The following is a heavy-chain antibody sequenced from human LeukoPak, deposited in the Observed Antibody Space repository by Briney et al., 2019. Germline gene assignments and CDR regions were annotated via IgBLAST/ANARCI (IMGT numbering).Heavy chain of an antibody. D-gene: IGHD4-17*01. CDR1: GYSFTSYW. V-gene: IGHV5-51*01. Sequence: GESLQISCKGSGYSFTSYWIGWVRQMPGEGLEWMGIIYPGDSDTRYSPSFQGQVTISADKSISTAYLQWSSLKASDTAMYYCARRVSVTTVTRRTEHNWFDPWGQGTLVTVSS. CDR2: IYPGDSDT. J-gene: IGHJ5*02. CDR3: ARRVSVTTVTRRTEHNWFDP.